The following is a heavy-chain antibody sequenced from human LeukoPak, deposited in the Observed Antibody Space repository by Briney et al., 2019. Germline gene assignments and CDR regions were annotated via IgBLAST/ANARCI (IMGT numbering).Heavy chain of an antibody. CDR2: IIPVLNIT. V-gene: IGHV1-69*04. CDR3: ARDQGLTAPPPYGLDV. Sequence: SVKVSCKASGGTFSSSAITWVRQAPGQGLEWMGRIIPVLNITNYAQKFKGRVTITADTSTSTAYMELSSLRSEETAVYYCARDQGLTAPPPYGLDVWGQGTTVTVSS. J-gene: IGHJ6*02. CDR1: GGTFSSSA. D-gene: IGHD5-18*01.